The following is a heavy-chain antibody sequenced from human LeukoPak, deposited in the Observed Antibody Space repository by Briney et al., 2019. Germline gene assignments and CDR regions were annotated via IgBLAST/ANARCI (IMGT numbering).Heavy chain of an antibody. CDR1: GFTFSSYA. CDR3: ARVQTGGSGSYYSYYFDY. J-gene: IGHJ4*02. Sequence: GGSLRLSCAASGFTFSSYAMSWVRQAPGKGLEWVSAISGSGGSTYYADSVKGRFTISRDNSKNTLYLQMNSLRAEDTAVYYCARVQTGGSGSYYSYYFDYWGQGTLVTVSS. V-gene: IGHV3-23*01. CDR2: ISGSGGST. D-gene: IGHD3-10*01.